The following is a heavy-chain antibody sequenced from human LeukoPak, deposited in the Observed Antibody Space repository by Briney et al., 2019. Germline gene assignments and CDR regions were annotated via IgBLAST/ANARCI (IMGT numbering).Heavy chain of an antibody. V-gene: IGHV3-33*06. Sequence: GGSLRLSCAASGFTFSSYGMHWVRQAPGKGLEWAAVIWYDGSNKYYADSVKGRFTISRDNSKNTLYLQMNSLRAEDTAVYYCAKSTPDIVVVPAARPKDYYYYYYMDVWGKGTTVTVSS. CDR2: IWYDGSNK. D-gene: IGHD2-2*01. CDR1: GFTFSSYG. CDR3: AKSTPDIVVVPAARPKDYYYYYYMDV. J-gene: IGHJ6*03.